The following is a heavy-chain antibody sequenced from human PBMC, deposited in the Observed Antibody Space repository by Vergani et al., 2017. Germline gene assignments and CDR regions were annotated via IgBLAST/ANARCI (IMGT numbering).Heavy chain of an antibody. CDR3: AKDRYSSGYYSINWFDP. J-gene: IGHJ5*02. Sequence: QVQLVESGGGVVQPGGSLRLSCAASGFTFNSYSMHWVRQAPGKGLEWVASIRSDESRRYYGDSMEGPFTISRDNSKNTLYLQMNSLRAEDTAVYYCAKDRYSSGYYSINWFDPWGQVTLVTVSS. D-gene: IGHD3-22*01. CDR1: GFTFNSYS. V-gene: IGHV3-30*02. CDR2: IRSDESRR.